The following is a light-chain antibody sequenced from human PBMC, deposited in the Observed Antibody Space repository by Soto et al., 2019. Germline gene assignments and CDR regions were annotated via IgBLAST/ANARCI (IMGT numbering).Light chain of an antibody. J-gene: IGKJ2*01. CDR3: QQYDNYPYT. CDR2: KAS. CDR1: QSISTW. V-gene: IGKV1-5*03. Sequence: DIQMTQSPSTLSASVGDRVTITCRASQSISTWLAWYQQKPGKAPKILIYKASSLESGVPSRFSGCGSGTEFTLTISSLQPDDFATYYCQQYDNYPYTFGQGSKLEIK.